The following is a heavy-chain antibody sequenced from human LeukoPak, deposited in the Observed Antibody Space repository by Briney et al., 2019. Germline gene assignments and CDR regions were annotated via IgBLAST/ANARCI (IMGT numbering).Heavy chain of an antibody. CDR1: GFTFSSYS. D-gene: IGHD5-24*01. CDR2: IYSGGST. Sequence: PGGSLRLSCAASGFTFSSYSLNWVRQAPGKGLEWVSVIYSGGSTYYADSVKGRFTISRDNSKNTVYLQVNSLRAEDTAVYYCARESSGWLQLFDYWGQGTLVTVSS. V-gene: IGHV3-66*01. J-gene: IGHJ4*02. CDR3: ARESSGWLQLFDY.